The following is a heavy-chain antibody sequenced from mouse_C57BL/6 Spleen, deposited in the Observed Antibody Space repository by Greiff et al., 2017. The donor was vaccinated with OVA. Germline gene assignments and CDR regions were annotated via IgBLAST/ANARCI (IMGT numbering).Heavy chain of an antibody. V-gene: IGHV1-50*01. CDR3: ARWGSLYYFDY. J-gene: IGHJ2*01. Sequence: VQLKQPGAELVKPGASVKLSCKASGYTFTSYWMQWVKQRPGQGLEWIGEIDPSDSYTNYNQKFKGKATLTVDTSSSTAYMQLSSLTSEDSAVYYCARWGSLYYFDYWGQGTTLTVSS. CDR2: IDPSDSYT. CDR1: GYTFTSYW.